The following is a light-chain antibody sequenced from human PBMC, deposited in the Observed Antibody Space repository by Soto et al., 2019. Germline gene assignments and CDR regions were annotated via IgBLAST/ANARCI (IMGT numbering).Light chain of an antibody. CDR3: ASCDDSLNGVV. Sequence: QSVLTQPPSASGTPGQRVTISCSGSSSNIGSNTVNWYQQLPGTAPKLLIYSNNQRPSGVPHRFSGSKSGTSASLAISGLQSEDEAYYYCASCDDSLNGVVFGGGTKLTVL. CDR1: SSNIGSNT. CDR2: SNN. V-gene: IGLV1-44*01. J-gene: IGLJ2*01.